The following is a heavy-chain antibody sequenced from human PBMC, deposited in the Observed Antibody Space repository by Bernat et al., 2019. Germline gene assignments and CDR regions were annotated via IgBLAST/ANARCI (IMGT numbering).Heavy chain of an antibody. Sequence: QVQLVESGGGVVQPGGSLRLSCAASGFTFSSYGMHWVRQAPGKGLEWVAFIRYDGSNKYYADSVKGQFTISRDNSKNTLYLQMNSLRAEDTAVYYCAKDYRAQSVAGTAGDYWGQGTLVTVSS. J-gene: IGHJ4*02. D-gene: IGHD6-19*01. V-gene: IGHV3-30*02. CDR3: AKDYRAQSVAGTAGDY. CDR2: IRYDGSNK. CDR1: GFTFSSYG.